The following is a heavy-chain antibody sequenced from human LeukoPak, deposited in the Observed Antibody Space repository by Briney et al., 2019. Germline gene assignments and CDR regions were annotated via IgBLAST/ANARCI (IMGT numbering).Heavy chain of an antibody. D-gene: IGHD4-17*01. CDR1: GYTFTGYY. J-gene: IGHJ5*02. V-gene: IGHV1-2*02. CDR3: ARDRTTVPFHWFDP. Sequence: ASVKVSCKASGYTFTGYYMHWVRQAPGQGLEWMGWINPNSGGTNYAQKFQGRVNMTRDTSISTAYMELSRLRSDDTAVYYCARDRTTVPFHWFDPWGQGTLVTVSS. CDR2: INPNSGGT.